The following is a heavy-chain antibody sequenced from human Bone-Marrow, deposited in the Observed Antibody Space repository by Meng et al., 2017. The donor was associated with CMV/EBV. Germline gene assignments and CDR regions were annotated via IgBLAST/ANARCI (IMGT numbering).Heavy chain of an antibody. D-gene: IGHD1/OR15-1a*01. Sequence: GESLKISCAGSEFSFSKYWMNWVRQAPGKGLEWVANIKEDGSEKHYVDSVKGRFTISRDNAKNSLYLQMNSLRAEDTAVYYCSRDSFSGANNYYYYYGMDVWGQGTKVTVSS. V-gene: IGHV3-7*01. J-gene: IGHJ6*02. CDR2: IKEDGSEK. CDR1: EFSFSKYW. CDR3: SRDSFSGANNYYYYYGMDV.